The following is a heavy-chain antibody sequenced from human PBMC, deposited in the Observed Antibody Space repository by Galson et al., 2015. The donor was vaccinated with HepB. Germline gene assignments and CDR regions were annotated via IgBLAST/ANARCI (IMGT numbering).Heavy chain of an antibody. Sequence: SLSLSCEASGFTFNGYSMNWVRQAPGKGREWLSYFSSSSSTNKYYADAVKGRLTISRDNATSSLDLQMNSLRAEDTAVYYCARERGSIFFQLFYFGYWGQGALVTVSS. D-gene: IGHD3-9*01. V-gene: IGHV3-48*04. J-gene: IGHJ4*02. CDR3: ARERGSIFFQLFYFGY. CDR2: FSSSSSTNK. CDR1: GFTFNGYS.